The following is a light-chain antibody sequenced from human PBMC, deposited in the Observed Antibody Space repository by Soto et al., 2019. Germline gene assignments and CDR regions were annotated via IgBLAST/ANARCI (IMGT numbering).Light chain of an antibody. J-gene: IGKJ5*01. CDR2: GAS. V-gene: IGKV3-15*01. CDR1: QSISDT. Sequence: EIVMTQSPATLSVSPGGRATLSCRASQSISDTLAWYQQKPGQAPRLLIHGASTRATGFPARFSGSGSGTDFTLTISRLEPEDFAVYYCQQYGSSPLTFGQGTRLEIK. CDR3: QQYGSSPLT.